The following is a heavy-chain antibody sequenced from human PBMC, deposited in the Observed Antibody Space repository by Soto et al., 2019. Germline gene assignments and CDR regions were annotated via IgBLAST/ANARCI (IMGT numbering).Heavy chain of an antibody. V-gene: IGHV1-18*01. J-gene: IGHJ6*02. CDR1: GYTFTSYG. CDR2: ISAYNGNT. CDR3: AKDVNPYYYYGMDV. Sequence: QVQLVQSGAEVKKPGASVKVSCKASGYTFTSYGISWVRQAPGQGLEWMGWISAYNGNTNYAQKLQGRVTMTTDTXXSTAYMELRSLRSDDTAVYYCAKDVNPYYYYGMDVWGQGTTVTVSS.